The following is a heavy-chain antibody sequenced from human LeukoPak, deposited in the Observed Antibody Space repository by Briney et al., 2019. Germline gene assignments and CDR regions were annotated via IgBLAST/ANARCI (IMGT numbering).Heavy chain of an antibody. CDR3: ARPYYYGSGSYYDY. Sequence: PGGSLRLSCAASGFTVSSNYMSWVRQAPGKGLEGVSVIYSGGSTYYAYSVKGRFTISRDNSKNTLYLQMNSLRAEDTAVYYCARPYYYGSGSYYDYWGQGTLVTVSS. V-gene: IGHV3-53*01. D-gene: IGHD3-10*01. CDR1: GFTVSSNY. CDR2: IYSGGST. J-gene: IGHJ4*02.